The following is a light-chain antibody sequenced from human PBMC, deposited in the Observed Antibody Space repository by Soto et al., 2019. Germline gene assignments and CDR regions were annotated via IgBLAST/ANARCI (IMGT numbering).Light chain of an antibody. CDR1: SGSIANNF. CDR2: EDN. Sequence: NFMLTQPHSVSGSPGKTVTISCTRSSGSIANNFVQWYQQRPGSSPTTVIYEDNQRPSGVPDRSSGSIDRSSNSASLTISGLRTEDEADYYCQSYDSGNPWVFGGGTKLTVL. V-gene: IGLV6-57*01. J-gene: IGLJ3*02. CDR3: QSYDSGNPWV.